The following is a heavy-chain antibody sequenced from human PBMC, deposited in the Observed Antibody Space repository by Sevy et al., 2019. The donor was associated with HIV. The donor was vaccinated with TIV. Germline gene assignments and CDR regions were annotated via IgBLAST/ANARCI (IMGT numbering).Heavy chain of an antibody. J-gene: IGHJ4*02. D-gene: IGHD3-22*01. CDR2: ISYDGSNK. CDR3: AKYQEHDSSGYFDY. Sequence: GGSLRLSCAASGFTFSSYGMHWVRQAPGKGLEWVAVISYDGSNKYYADSVKGRFTISRDNSKNTLYLQMNSLRAEDTAVYYCAKYQEHDSSGYFDYWGQGTLVTVSS. V-gene: IGHV3-30*18. CDR1: GFTFSSYG.